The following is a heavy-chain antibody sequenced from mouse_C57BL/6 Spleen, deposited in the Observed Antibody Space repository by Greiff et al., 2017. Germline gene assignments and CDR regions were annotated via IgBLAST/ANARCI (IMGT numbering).Heavy chain of an antibody. CDR2: IYPGDGDT. J-gene: IGHJ4*01. CDR1: GYAFSSYW. Sequence: QVQLQQSGAELVKPGASVKISCKASGYAFSSYWLNWVKQRPGQGLERIGQIYPGDGDTNYNGKFKGKATLTADKSSSTAYMQRRGLSSEDSAVYVCARSETFYAMDYWGQGTSVTVSA. CDR3: ARSETFYAMDY. V-gene: IGHV1-80*01.